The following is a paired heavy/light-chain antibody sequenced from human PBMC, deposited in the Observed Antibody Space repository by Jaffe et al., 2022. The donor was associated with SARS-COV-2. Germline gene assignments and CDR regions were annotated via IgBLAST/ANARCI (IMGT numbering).Light chain of an antibody. CDR1: QSVSSN. CDR2: GAS. CDR3: QQYSNWPGT. V-gene: IGKV3-15*01. J-gene: IGKJ1*01. Sequence: EIVMTQSPATLSVSPGERATLSCRASQSVSSNLAWYQQKPGQAPRLLIYGASTRATGVPARFGGSGSGTEFTLTISSLQSEDFAVYYCQQYSNWPGTFGQGTKVEIK.
Heavy chain of an antibody. D-gene: IGHD2-2*01. CDR3: ARHALSFDYFAY. Sequence: QVQLQESGPGLVKPSETLSLTCTVSGGSISTYFWSWFRQPPGKGLEWIGYIRYSYSASTNYNASLNSRVTISVDTSKNQFSLKLSSVSAADTAVYYCARHALSFDYFAYWGQGILVTVSS. CDR1: GGSISTYF. J-gene: IGHJ4*02. CDR2: IRYSYSAST. V-gene: IGHV4-59*01.